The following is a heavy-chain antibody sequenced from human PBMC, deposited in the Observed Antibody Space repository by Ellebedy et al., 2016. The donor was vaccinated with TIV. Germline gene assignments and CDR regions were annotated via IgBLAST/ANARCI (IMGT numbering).Heavy chain of an antibody. V-gene: IGHV3-13*01. Sequence: GESLKISCAASGCTFSTYEMHWVRQPTGKGLEWVSAIGIAGDTFYADSVKGRFTISRENAKHSLYLQMNSLRAGDTAVYYCAREGNYGTNMDPFDIWGQGTMVTVSS. CDR3: AREGNYGTNMDPFDI. CDR1: GCTFSTYE. J-gene: IGHJ3*02. D-gene: IGHD4/OR15-4a*01. CDR2: IGIAGDT.